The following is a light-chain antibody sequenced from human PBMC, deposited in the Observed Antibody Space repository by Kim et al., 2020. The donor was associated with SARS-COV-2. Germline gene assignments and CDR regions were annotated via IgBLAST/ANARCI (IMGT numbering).Light chain of an antibody. J-gene: IGLJ3*02. CDR1: SGSMASNY. CDR3: QSYDSSNWV. V-gene: IGLV6-57*02. Sequence: TLTISCTGSSGSMASNYVQWYQPRPGSAPSTVIYEDNQRPSGVPDRFSGSIDSSSNSASLTISGLKTEDEADSYCQSYDSSNWVFGGGTQLTVL. CDR2: EDN.